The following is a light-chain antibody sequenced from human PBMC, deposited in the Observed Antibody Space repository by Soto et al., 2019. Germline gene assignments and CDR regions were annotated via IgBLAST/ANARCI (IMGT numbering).Light chain of an antibody. CDR3: QQSYRIPDT. Sequence: DIPMTQSPSSLSASVGERVTITCRASQSISSYLNWYQQKPGEAPKLLIYGMSNLQGGVPSRFSGRGSGTDFTLTISSVQPEDFATYYCQQSYRIPDTFGQGTKLEIK. CDR2: GMS. J-gene: IGKJ2*01. V-gene: IGKV1-39*01. CDR1: QSISSY.